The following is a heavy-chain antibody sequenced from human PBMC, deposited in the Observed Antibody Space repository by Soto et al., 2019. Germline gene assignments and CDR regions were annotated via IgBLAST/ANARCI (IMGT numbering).Heavy chain of an antibody. Sequence: PGGSLRLSCAASGFTFSSYGMHWVRQAPGKGLEWVAVIWYDGSNKFYADSVKGRFTISRDNSQNTLYLQMNSLRVDDTALYYCARASGPFDMWGQGTMVTVSS. V-gene: IGHV3-33*01. CDR1: GFTFSSYG. D-gene: IGHD3-10*01. CDR2: IWYDGSNK. J-gene: IGHJ3*02. CDR3: ARASGPFDM.